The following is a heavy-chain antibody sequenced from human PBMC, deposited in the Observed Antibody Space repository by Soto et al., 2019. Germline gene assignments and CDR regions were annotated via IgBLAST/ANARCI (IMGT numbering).Heavy chain of an antibody. J-gene: IGHJ5*02. CDR1: GGSVSSGDYY. CDR3: ARDPSAAGWFDP. CDR2: IYYSGST. V-gene: IGHV4-61*08. D-gene: IGHD6-13*01. Sequence: SETLSLTCTVSGGSVSSGDYYWSWIRQPPGKGLEWIGNIYYSGSTNYNPSLKSRVTISVDTSKNQFSLKLSSVTAADTAVYYCARDPSAAGWFDPWGQGTLVTVSS.